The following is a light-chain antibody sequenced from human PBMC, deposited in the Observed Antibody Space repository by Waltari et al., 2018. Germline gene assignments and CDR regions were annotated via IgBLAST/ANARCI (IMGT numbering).Light chain of an antibody. V-gene: IGKV1-5*01. Sequence: DIQMTQFPSTLSASVGDRVTITCRASPSISRWLAWYQQKPGKAPKVLIYDASTLERGVRSRFSGSGSETEFTLAISSLQPDDFATYYCQQYSGYSGPFGGGPRWRSN. J-gene: IGKJ4*01. CDR1: PSISRW. CDR2: DAS. CDR3: QQYSGYSGP.